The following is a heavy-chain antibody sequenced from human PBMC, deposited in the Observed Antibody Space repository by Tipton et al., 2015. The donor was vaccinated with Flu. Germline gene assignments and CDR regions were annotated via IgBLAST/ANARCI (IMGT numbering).Heavy chain of an antibody. Sequence: TLSLTCTVSGGSTNTRAYYWGWIRQPPGEGLEWIENIYYDGSTYYNPSLRSRLRISLDTSRNQFSLHLSSVTAADTAVYYCATSNWKYGGYFNFYYMDVWGKGTTVTVSS. D-gene: IGHD1-7*01. CDR1: GGSTNTRAYY. CDR3: ATSNWKYGGYFNFYYMDV. J-gene: IGHJ6*03. V-gene: IGHV4-39*01. CDR2: IYYDGST.